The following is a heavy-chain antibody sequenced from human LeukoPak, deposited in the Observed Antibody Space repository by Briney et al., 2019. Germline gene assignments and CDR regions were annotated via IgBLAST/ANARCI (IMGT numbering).Heavy chain of an antibody. CDR1: GFTFSSYW. CDR2: INSDGSST. V-gene: IGHV3-74*01. J-gene: IGHJ4*02. CDR3: ARGVRYCSSTSRYAAGDY. Sequence: PGGSLRLSCAASGFTFSSYWMHWVRQAPGKGLVWVSRINSDGSSTSYADSVKGRFTISRDNAKNTLYLQMNSLRAEDTAVYYCARGVRYCSSTSRYAAGDYWGQGTLVTVSS. D-gene: IGHD2-2*01.